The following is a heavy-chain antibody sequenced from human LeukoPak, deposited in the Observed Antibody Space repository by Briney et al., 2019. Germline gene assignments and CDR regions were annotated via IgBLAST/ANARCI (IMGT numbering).Heavy chain of an antibody. CDR1: GFTFSSYD. CDR2: IGTAGDA. Sequence: GGSLRLSCAASGFTFSSYDMHWVRQATGKGLEWVSAIGTAGDAYYPGSVKGRFTISRENAKNSLYLQMNSLRAGDTAVYYCARGRFGSVVVPFDYWGQGTLVTVSS. D-gene: IGHD3-22*01. J-gene: IGHJ4*02. V-gene: IGHV3-13*01. CDR3: ARGRFGSVVVPFDY.